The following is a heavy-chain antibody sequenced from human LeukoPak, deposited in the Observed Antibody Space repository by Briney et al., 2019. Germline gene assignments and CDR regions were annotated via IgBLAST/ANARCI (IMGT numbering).Heavy chain of an antibody. CDR3: ARGDYYYMDV. CDR2: ISYDGSNK. V-gene: IGHV3-30*03. CDR1: GFTVSSNY. Sequence: PGGSLRLSCAASGFTVSSNYMSWVRQAPGKGLEWVAVISYDGSNKYYADSVKGRFTISRDNSKNTLYLQMNSLRAEDTAVYYCARGDYYYMDVWGKGTTVTISS. J-gene: IGHJ6*03.